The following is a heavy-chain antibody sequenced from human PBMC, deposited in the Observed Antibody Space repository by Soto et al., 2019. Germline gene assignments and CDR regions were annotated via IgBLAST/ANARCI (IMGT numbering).Heavy chain of an antibody. J-gene: IGHJ3*01. CDR3: PTDAQWGT. Sequence: EVQLVESGGGLVKPGGSLRLSCAASGLTFNNAWMNWVRQAPGKGLEWVGRIKSKNDGGATEYSAPVKDRFTISRDDSKKPLYLKMNSLKPEDTAVYYCPTDAQWGTWGQGTMVPVS. CDR1: GLTFNNAW. V-gene: IGHV3-15*07. D-gene: IGHD2-8*01. CDR2: IKSKNDGGAT.